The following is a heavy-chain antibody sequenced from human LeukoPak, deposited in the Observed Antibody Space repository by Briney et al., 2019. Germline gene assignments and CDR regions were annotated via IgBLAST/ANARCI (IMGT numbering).Heavy chain of an antibody. Sequence: GGSLRLSCAASGFTFSSYGMHWVRQAPGKGLEWVAVIWYDGSNKYYADSVKGRFTISRDNSKNTLYLQMDSLRAEDTAVYDCAKDQDWGVGYFDYWGQGTLVTVSS. D-gene: IGHD7-27*01. J-gene: IGHJ4*02. V-gene: IGHV3-33*06. CDR3: AKDQDWGVGYFDY. CDR2: IWYDGSNK. CDR1: GFTFSSYG.